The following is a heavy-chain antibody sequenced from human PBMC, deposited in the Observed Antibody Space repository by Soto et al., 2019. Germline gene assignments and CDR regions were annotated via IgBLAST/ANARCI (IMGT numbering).Heavy chain of an antibody. CDR1: GDTFSSYA. CDR3: ARDSGLGPRYYYGMDV. Sequence: ASVKVSCKASGDTFSSYAISWVRQAPGQGLEWMGGIIPIFGTANYAQKFQGRVTITADKSTSTAYMELSSLRSEDTAVYYCARDSGLGPRYYYGMDVWGQGTTVTVSS. CDR2: IIPIFGTA. J-gene: IGHJ6*02. V-gene: IGHV1-69*06.